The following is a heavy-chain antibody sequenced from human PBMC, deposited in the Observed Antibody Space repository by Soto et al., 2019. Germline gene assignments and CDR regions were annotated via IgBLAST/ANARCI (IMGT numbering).Heavy chain of an antibody. CDR3: AKDMSSGSDSYFD. V-gene: IGHV3-33*03. CDR2: ISYDGRNK. D-gene: IGHD3-10*01. J-gene: IGHJ4*02. CDR1: GFTFSSYG. Sequence: GGSLRLSCAASGFTFSSYGMHWVRQAPGKGLEWVEVISYDGRNKYYADSVEGRFTISRDDSKNTLYLQMNSLTAEDTAVYYCAKDMSSGSDSYFDWGRGTLVTVSS.